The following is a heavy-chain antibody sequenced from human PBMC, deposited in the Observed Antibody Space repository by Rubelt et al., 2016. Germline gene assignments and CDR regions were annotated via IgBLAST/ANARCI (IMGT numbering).Heavy chain of an antibody. CDR1: GYTFTTYG. D-gene: IGHD1-26*01. CDR2: ISVYNGNT. Sequence: QVQLVQSGAEVKKPGASVKVSCKASGYTFTTYGITWVRQAPGQGLEWMGWISVYNGNTNYGQKFQGRVTMTTDTSTSTAYMELRSLRSDDTAVYYCAGGTSVGASYYFDYWGQGTLVTVSS. J-gene: IGHJ4*02. V-gene: IGHV1-18*01. CDR3: AGGTSVGASYYFDY.